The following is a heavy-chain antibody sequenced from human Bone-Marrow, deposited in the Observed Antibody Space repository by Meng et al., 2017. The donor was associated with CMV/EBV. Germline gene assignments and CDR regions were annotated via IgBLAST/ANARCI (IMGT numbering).Heavy chain of an antibody. CDR1: GFTFSSYS. J-gene: IGHJ6*02. CDR3: ARELRAYDFWSGYYLSFGGGMDV. Sequence: GGSLRLSCAASGFTFSSYSMNWVRQAPGKGLEWVSSISSSSSYIYYADSVKGRFTISRDNAKNSLYLQMNSLRAEDTAVYYCARELRAYDFWSGYYLSFGGGMDVWGQGTTVTGSS. V-gene: IGHV3-21*01. CDR2: ISSSSSYI. D-gene: IGHD3-3*01.